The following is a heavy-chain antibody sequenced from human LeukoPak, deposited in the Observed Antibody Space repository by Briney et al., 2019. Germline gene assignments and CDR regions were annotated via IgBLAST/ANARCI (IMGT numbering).Heavy chain of an antibody. Sequence: ASVTVSCKASGYTFTVYYIHWVRQAPGRGLEWMGWINPNSGGTKYAQKFQGRVTMTRDTSISTAYMELNRLTSDDTAVYYCARVESLYCSGGTCYDYWGQGTLVTVSS. CDR3: ARVESLYCSGGTCYDY. V-gene: IGHV1-2*02. J-gene: IGHJ4*02. CDR2: INPNSGGT. CDR1: GYTFTVYY. D-gene: IGHD2-15*01.